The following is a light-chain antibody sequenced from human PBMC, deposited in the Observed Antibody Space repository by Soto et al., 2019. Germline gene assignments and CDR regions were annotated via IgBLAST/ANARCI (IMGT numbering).Light chain of an antibody. V-gene: IGKV3-15*01. CDR3: EQYNMWPRT. Sequence: DIVMTQSPATLSVSPGERATLSCRASQSVSTNLAWYQQKLGHVPRLLTYGAPTRANGVPARFSGSGSGTEFTLTISSLQSEDFAVYYCEQYNMWPRTFGQGTKVEIK. CDR2: GAP. J-gene: IGKJ1*01. CDR1: QSVSTN.